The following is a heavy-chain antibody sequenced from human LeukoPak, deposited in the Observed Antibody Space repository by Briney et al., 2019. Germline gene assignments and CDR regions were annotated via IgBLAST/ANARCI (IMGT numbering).Heavy chain of an antibody. CDR2: ISYDGSNR. CDR1: GFTFSNFA. J-gene: IGHJ1*01. V-gene: IGHV3-30-3*01. Sequence: GGSLRLSCAASGFTFSNFAMHWVRQAPGEGLEWVALISYDGSNRYYADSVKGRFTISRDTSKNTLILQMDSLRDEDTAVYYCARDLDRTSSAMDCWGQGTLVTVSS. CDR3: ARDLDRTSSAMDC. D-gene: IGHD2-2*01.